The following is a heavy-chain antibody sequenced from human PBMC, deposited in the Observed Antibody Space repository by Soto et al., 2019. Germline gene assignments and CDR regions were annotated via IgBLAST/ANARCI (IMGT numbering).Heavy chain of an antibody. J-gene: IGHJ3*02. V-gene: IGHV1-69*06. D-gene: IGHD2-15*01. Sequence: QVQLVQSGAAVKKPGSSVKVSCKASGGTFSSYAISWVRQAPGHGLEWMGGIIPIFGTATYAQKFQGRVTITADKSTSTAYMELSSLRSEDTAVYYCAGLGGGGSSAAFDIWGQGTMVTVSS. CDR3: AGLGGGGSSAAFDI. CDR1: GGTFSSYA. CDR2: IIPIFGTA.